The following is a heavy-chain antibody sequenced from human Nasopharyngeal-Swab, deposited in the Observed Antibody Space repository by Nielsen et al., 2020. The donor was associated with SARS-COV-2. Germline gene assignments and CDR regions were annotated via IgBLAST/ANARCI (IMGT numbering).Heavy chain of an antibody. CDR1: GFSFNNYG. D-gene: IGHD3-10*01. V-gene: IGHV3-30*18. CDR3: AKANVLFWFGQFKNDGFDI. CDR2: ISYEGSKK. Sequence: GESLKISCTASGFSFNNYGMHWVRQAPGKGLEWVAVISYEGSKKHYAESVEGRFTISRDYSKSTLYLQMNSLRPEDTAMYYCAKANVLFWFGQFKNDGFDIWGQGTMVAVSS. J-gene: IGHJ3*02.